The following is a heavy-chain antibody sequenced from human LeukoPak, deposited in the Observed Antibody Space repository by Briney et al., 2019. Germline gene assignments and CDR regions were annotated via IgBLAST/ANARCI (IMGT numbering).Heavy chain of an antibody. Sequence: PGGSLRLSCAASGFTFSSYAMSWVRQAPGKGLEWVSAISGSGGSTYYADSVKGRFTISRDNSKNTLYLQMNSLRAEDTAVYYCAKRTQTTLGGVTPEYYYYGMDVWGRGTTVTVSS. CDR1: GFTFSSYA. V-gene: IGHV3-23*01. D-gene: IGHD3-16*01. CDR3: AKRTQTTLGGVTPEYYYYGMDV. J-gene: IGHJ6*02. CDR2: ISGSGGST.